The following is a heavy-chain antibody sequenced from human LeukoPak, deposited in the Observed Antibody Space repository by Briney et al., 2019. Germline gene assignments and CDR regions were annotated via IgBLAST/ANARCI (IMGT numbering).Heavy chain of an antibody. D-gene: IGHD3-22*01. V-gene: IGHV3-23*01. CDR2: ISGSGGST. CDR3: AKGHYSDSSGYDY. Sequence: GGSLRLSCAASGFTLSNYAMNWVRQAPGKGLEWVSAISGSGGSTYYADSVKGRFTISRDNSKNTLYLQMNSLRAEDTAIYYCAKGHYSDSSGYDYWGQGTLVTVSA. J-gene: IGHJ4*02. CDR1: GFTLSNYA.